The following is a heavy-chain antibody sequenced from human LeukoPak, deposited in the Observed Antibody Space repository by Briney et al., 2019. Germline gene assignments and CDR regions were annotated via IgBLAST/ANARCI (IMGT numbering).Heavy chain of an antibody. D-gene: IGHD5-18*01. J-gene: IGHJ5*02. CDR2: IYSGGST. Sequence: GGSLRLSCAASGFTVSRNYMSWVRQAPGKGLEWVSVIYSGGSTYYADSVKGRFTISRDNSKNTLYLQMNSLRAEDTAVYYCARDGYSYGSRWFDPWGQGTLVTVSS. CDR3: ARDGYSYGSRWFDP. CDR1: GFTVSRNY. V-gene: IGHV3-66*01.